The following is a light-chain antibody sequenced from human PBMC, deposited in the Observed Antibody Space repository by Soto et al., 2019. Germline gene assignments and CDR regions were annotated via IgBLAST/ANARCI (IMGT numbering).Light chain of an antibody. V-gene: IGKV1-9*01. CDR2: AAS. CDR1: QDISSP. Sequence: DIQMTQSPSSLSASVGDRVTITCQASQDISSPLGWYQQKPGKAPKLLIYAASILQSGVPSRFSGSGFGTDFTLTISSLQAEDFASYFCQQLRSYPSTFGGGTKVDI. J-gene: IGKJ4*01. CDR3: QQLRSYPST.